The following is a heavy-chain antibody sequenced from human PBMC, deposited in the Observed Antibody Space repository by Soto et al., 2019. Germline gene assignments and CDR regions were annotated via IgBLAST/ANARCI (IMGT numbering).Heavy chain of an antibody. J-gene: IGHJ5*02. CDR1: GCTFTYAW. D-gene: IGHD3-10*01. CDR3: ATDGGA. V-gene: IGHV3-15*07. CDR2: IKSKTAGGTT. Sequence: EVQLVESGGGLVKPGGSLTLSCAASGCTFTYAWMNWVRQAPGTGLEWVGRIKSKTAGGTTDYTAPVKGRFTISRDDSKNTLFLQMNRRNAEDPAVYYCATDGGAWGQGTLVTVSS.